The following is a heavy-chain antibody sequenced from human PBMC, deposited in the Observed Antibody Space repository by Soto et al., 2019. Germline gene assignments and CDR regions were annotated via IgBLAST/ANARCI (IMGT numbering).Heavy chain of an antibody. J-gene: IGHJ4*02. CDR2: ISWDSGDI. CDR3: ARDNDLDRDGPFDY. V-gene: IGHV3-9*01. Sequence: GGSLRLSCEASGFSFDDYGMRWVRQGPGKGLEWVSGISWDSGDIYYVDSVKGRFTISRDNAKKSLYLQMNSLRTEDTALYYCARDNDLDRDGPFDYWGQGILVTVSS. CDR1: GFSFDDYG. D-gene: IGHD2-2*03.